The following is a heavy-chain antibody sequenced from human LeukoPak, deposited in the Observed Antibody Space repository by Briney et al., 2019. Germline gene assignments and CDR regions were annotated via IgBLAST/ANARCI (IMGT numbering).Heavy chain of an antibody. Sequence: PSETLSLTCTVSGGSISSSRYYWGWLRQPPGKGRVWIGSNYSRTIYYNPSLKSRVTMSVDTSKNQFSLKLSSVTAADTAVYYCSRNLVGATICWCGYWGQGTLVSVSS. D-gene: IGHD1-26*01. V-gene: IGHV4-39*01. CDR3: SRNLVGATICWCGY. CDR2: NYSRTI. J-gene: IGHJ4*02. CDR1: GGSISSSRYY.